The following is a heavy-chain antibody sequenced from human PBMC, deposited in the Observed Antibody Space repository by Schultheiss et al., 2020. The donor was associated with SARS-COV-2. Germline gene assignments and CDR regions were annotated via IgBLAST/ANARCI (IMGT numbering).Heavy chain of an antibody. D-gene: IGHD3-3*01. J-gene: IGHJ4*02. CDR3: ARVEWPTYYFDY. CDR1: GFTFSDYY. CDR2: ISSSSSYI. Sequence: GGSLRLSCAASGFTFSDYYMSWIRQAPGKGLEWVSSISSSSSYIYYADSVKGRFTISRDNAKNSLYLQMNSLRAEDTAVYYCARVEWPTYYFDYWGQGTLVTVSS. V-gene: IGHV3-11*05.